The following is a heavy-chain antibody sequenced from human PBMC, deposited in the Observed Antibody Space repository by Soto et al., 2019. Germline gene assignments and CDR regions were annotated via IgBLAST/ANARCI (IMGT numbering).Heavy chain of an antibody. J-gene: IGHJ4*02. Sequence: EVQLVESGGGLVQPGGSLRLSCAASGFTFSSYDMHWVRQATGKGLEWVSAIGTAGDTYYPGSVKGRFTISRENAKNSLYLQMNSLRAEDTALYYCARSIASRPFDFDYWGQGTLVTVSS. D-gene: IGHD6-6*01. CDR3: ARSIASRPFDFDY. V-gene: IGHV3-13*01. CDR1: GFTFSSYD. CDR2: IGTAGDT.